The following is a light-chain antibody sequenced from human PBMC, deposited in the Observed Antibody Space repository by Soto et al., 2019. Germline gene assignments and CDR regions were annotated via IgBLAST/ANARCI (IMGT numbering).Light chain of an antibody. J-gene: IGLJ1*01. CDR3: SSYAVSSNV. CDR2: EVN. CDR1: SSDVGGYIY. V-gene: IGLV2-8*01. Sequence: QSALTQPPSASGSPGQSVAISCTGTSSDVGGYIYVSWYQQHPGKAPKLMIYEVNKQPSGDPDRFSGSKSGNTATLTVSGLEAEDEADYYCSSYAVSSNVFGTGIKLTVL.